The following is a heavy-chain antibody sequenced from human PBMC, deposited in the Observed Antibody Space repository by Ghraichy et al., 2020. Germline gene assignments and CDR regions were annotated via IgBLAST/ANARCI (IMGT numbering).Heavy chain of an antibody. CDR1: GGSINSYF. V-gene: IGHV4-59*12. CDR3: ARERTIKGIDV. D-gene: IGHD2/OR15-2a*01. CDR2: IHYSGST. Sequence: SQTLSLTCIVSGGSINSYFWSWIRQPPGKGLEWIGYIHYSGSTNYNPSLKSRVTISIDTSETQFSLKLRSVTAADAAVYYCARERTIKGIDVWGQGTTVTVSS. J-gene: IGHJ6*02.